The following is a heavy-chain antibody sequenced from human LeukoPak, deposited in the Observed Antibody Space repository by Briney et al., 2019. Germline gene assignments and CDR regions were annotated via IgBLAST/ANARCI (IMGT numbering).Heavy chain of an antibody. CDR3: ARVSRRIAAAGRHFDY. D-gene: IGHD6-25*01. V-gene: IGHV1-18*01. CDR1: GYTFTSYG. J-gene: IGHJ4*02. CDR2: ISAYNGNT. Sequence: ASVKVSCKASGYTFTSYGISWVRQAPGQGLEWMGWISAYNGNTNYAQKLQGRVTMTTDTSTSTAYMELRSLRSDDTAVYYCARVSRRIAAAGRHFDYWGQGTLVTVSS.